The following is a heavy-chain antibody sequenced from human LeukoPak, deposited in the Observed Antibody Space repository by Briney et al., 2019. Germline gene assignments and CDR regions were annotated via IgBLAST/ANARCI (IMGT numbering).Heavy chain of an antibody. D-gene: IGHD2-2*01. Sequence: SETLSLTCAVYGGSFSGYYWSWIRQPPGKGLEWIGEINHSGSTNYNPSLKSRVTISVGTSKNQFSLKLSSVTAADTAVYYCARGHLTFYCSSTSCPYFDYWGQGTLVTVSS. CDR2: INHSGST. CDR3: ARGHLTFYCSSTSCPYFDY. CDR1: GGSFSGYY. V-gene: IGHV4-34*01. J-gene: IGHJ4*02.